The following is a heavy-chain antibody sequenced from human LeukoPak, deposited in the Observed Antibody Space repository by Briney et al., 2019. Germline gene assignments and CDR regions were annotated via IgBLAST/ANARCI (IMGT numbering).Heavy chain of an antibody. D-gene: IGHD6-6*01. Sequence: PSETLSLTCTVSGGSISSYYWSWIRQPAGKGLEWIGHIYTSGSTNYNPSFKSRVTMSVDTSKNQFSLKLSSVTAADTGVYYCARTAKAARPGGFDYWGQGTLVTVSS. CDR3: ARTAKAARPGGFDY. CDR1: GGSISSYY. V-gene: IGHV4-4*07. J-gene: IGHJ4*02. CDR2: IYTSGST.